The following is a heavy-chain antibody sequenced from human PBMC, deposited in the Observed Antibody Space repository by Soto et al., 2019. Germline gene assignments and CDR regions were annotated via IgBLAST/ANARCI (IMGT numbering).Heavy chain of an antibody. V-gene: IGHV3-30*18. Sequence: PGGSLRLSCAASGFTFSSYGMHWVRQAPGKGLEWVAVISYDGSNKYYADSVKGRFTISRDNSKNTLYLQMNSLRAEDTAVYYCAKRFYCSRTGCYGFDYWGQGTLVTVSS. CDR3: AKRFYCSRTGCYGFDY. D-gene: IGHD2-2*01. CDR2: ISYDGSNK. J-gene: IGHJ4*02. CDR1: GFTFSSYG.